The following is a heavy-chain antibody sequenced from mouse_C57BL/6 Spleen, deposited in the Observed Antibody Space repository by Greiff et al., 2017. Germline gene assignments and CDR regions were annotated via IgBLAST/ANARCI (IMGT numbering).Heavy chain of an antibody. V-gene: IGHV7-3*01. CDR2: IRNKANGYTT. Sequence: EVMVEESGGGLVQPGGSLSLSCAASGFTFTDYYMSWVRQPPGKALEWLGFIRNKANGYTTEYSASVKGRFTISRDNSQSILYLQMNALRAEDSATYYCARWSRDYGNCFDYWGQGTTLTVSS. D-gene: IGHD2-1*01. CDR1: GFTFTDYY. J-gene: IGHJ2*01. CDR3: ARWSRDYGNCFDY.